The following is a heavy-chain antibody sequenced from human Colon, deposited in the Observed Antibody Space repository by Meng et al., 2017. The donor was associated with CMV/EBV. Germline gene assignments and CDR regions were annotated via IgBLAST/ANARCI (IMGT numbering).Heavy chain of an antibody. D-gene: IGHD2-2*01. CDR2: IYYSMTT. CDR1: GGSISSHY. J-gene: IGHJ4*02. CDR3: ARGRYCSSDSCFPLEY. Sequence: SETLSLTCTVSGGSISSHYWSWIRQIPGKGLEWIGHIYYSMTTNYNPSLKSRVTISADTSKNQLSLKVNSVTAADTAVYYCARGRYCSSDSCFPLEYWGQGTLVTVSS. V-gene: IGHV4-59*11.